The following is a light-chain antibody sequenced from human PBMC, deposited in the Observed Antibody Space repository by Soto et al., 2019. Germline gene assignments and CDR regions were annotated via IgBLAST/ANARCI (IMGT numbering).Light chain of an antibody. Sequence: DIQMTQSPASLAASLGDRITISCRASQTISNYLNGYHQKPWEAPKILIYGASTLQSGVPSSVSGSGSGTEFTLSISSLQPEDFGTYYCQQSYNVPFTFGPGTKVDVK. CDR2: GAS. CDR1: QTISNY. CDR3: QQSYNVPFT. J-gene: IGKJ3*01. V-gene: IGKV1-39*01.